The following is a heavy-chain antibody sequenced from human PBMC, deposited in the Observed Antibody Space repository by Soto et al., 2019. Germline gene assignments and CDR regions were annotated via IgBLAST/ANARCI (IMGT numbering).Heavy chain of an antibody. CDR2: ISTSGKTL. V-gene: IGHV3-48*03. J-gene: IGHJ4*02. CDR1: GFTFSSYE. Sequence: PGGSLRLSCVASGFTFSSYEMNWVRQAPGKGLEWVSYISTSGKTLHYADSVKGRFTISRDNAKNSLYLQMNSLRAEDTAVYYCARDIDYYDSSGYQDYWGQGTLVTVSS. CDR3: ARDIDYYDSSGYQDY. D-gene: IGHD3-22*01.